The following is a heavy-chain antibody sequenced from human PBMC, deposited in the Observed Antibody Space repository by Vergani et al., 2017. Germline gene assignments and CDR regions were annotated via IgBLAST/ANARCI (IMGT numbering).Heavy chain of an antibody. Sequence: EVQLLESGGGLVQPGGSRRLSCAGAGFTFDTCTMAYVRQAPGTGLEWVATISRGGGDIFYADSVKGRFTISRDNSKNTLFLQMNSLKDEDTAVYYCTTAWGLYYLHGEYFQYWGRGTLVSVSS. CDR3: TTAWGLYYLHGEYFQY. CDR2: ISRGGGDI. J-gene: IGHJ1*01. D-gene: IGHD3-10*01. V-gene: IGHV3-23*01. CDR1: GFTFDTCT.